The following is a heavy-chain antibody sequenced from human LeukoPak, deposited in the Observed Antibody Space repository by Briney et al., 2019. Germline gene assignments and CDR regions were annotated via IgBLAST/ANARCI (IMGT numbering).Heavy chain of an antibody. CDR3: ARAFDTMVRGVIIRG. Sequence: PSETLSLTCAVYGGSFSGYYWSWIRQPPGKGLEWIGEINQSGSTNYNPSLKSRVTISVDTSKNQFSLKLSSVTAADTAVYYCARAFDTMVRGVIIRGWGQGTLVTVSS. D-gene: IGHD3-10*01. CDR1: GGSFSGYY. CDR2: INQSGST. J-gene: IGHJ4*02. V-gene: IGHV4-34*01.